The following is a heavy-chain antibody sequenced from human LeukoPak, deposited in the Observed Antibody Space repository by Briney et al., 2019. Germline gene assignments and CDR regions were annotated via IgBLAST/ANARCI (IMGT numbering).Heavy chain of an antibody. CDR1: GFTFSSYS. CDR2: ISSSSSYI. D-gene: IGHD4-17*01. Sequence: GGSLRLSCAASGFTFSSYSMNWVRQAPGKGLEWVSSISSSSSYIYYADSVKGRFTIPRDNAKNSLYLQMNSLRAEDTAVYYCATDYGGNDYAFDIWGQGTMVTVSS. J-gene: IGHJ3*02. CDR3: ATDYGGNDYAFDI. V-gene: IGHV3-21*01.